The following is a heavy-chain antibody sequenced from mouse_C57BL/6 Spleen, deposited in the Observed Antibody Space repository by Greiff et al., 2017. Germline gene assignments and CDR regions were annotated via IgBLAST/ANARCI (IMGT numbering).Heavy chain of an antibody. CDR2: ISPGSGST. CDR1: GYTFTSYW. D-gene: IGHD2-1*01. V-gene: IGHV1-55*01. CDR3: ARIYYGNYDYFDY. Sequence: VKLQQPGAELVKPGASVKMSCKASGYTFTSYWINWVKQRPGQGLEWIGAISPGSGSTNYNEKFKSKATLTVDTSSSTAYMQLSSLTSEDSAVYYCARIYYGNYDYFDYWGQGTTLTVSS. J-gene: IGHJ2*01.